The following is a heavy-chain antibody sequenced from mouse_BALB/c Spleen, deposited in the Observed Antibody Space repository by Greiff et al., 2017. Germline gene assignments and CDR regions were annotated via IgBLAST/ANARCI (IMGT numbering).Heavy chain of an antibody. D-gene: IGHD2-4*01. CDR1: GFNIKDYY. CDR3: KREIYYDFDV. Sequence: EVKLMESGAELVRSGASVKLSCTASGFNIKDYYMHWVKQRPEQGLEWIGWIDPENGDTEYAPKFQGKATMTADTSSNTAYLQLSSLTSEDTAVYYCKREIYYDFDVWGAGTTVTVSS. V-gene: IGHV14-4*02. CDR2: IDPENGDT. J-gene: IGHJ1*01.